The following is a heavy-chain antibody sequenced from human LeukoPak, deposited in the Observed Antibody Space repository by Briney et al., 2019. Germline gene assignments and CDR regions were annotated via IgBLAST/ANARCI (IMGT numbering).Heavy chain of an antibody. J-gene: IGHJ6*03. D-gene: IGHD2-15*01. Sequence: GGSLRLPCAASGFTFSDYYMSWIRQAPGKGLEWVSYISSSGSTIYYADSVKGRFTISRDNAKNSLYLQMNSLRAEDTAVYYCARVRFDIVVVVAATPVYYYMDVWGKGTTVTVSS. CDR3: ARVRFDIVVVVAATPVYYYMDV. CDR1: GFTFSDYY. V-gene: IGHV3-11*01. CDR2: ISSSGSTI.